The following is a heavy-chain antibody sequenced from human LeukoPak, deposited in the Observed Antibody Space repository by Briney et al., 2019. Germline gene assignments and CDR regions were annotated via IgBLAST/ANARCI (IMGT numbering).Heavy chain of an antibody. CDR2: IYYSGST. CDR3: ARDFARGTHDY. CDR1: GGSISSYY. J-gene: IGHJ4*02. Sequence: SETLSLTCTVSGGSISSYYWSRIRQPPGKGLEWIGYIYYSGSTNYNPSLKSRVTISVDTSKNQFSLKLSSVTAADTAVYYCARDFARGTHDYWGQGTLVTVSS. V-gene: IGHV4-59*01.